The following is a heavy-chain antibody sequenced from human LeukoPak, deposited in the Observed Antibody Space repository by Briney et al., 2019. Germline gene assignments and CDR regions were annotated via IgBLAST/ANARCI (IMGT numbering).Heavy chain of an antibody. D-gene: IGHD2-21*02. CDR2: ISSNGGST. CDR3: AREGDSNAFDL. J-gene: IGHJ3*01. Sequence: GGSLRLSCAASGFTFGSSAVHWVRQAPGKGLEYVSAISSNGGSTYYANSVKGRFTISRDSSKNTLYLQMGSLRAEDMAVYYCAREGDSNAFDLWGQGTMVTVSS. CDR1: GFTFGSSA. V-gene: IGHV3-64*01.